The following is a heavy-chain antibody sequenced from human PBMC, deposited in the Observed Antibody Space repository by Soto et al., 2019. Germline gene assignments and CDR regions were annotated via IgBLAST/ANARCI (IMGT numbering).Heavy chain of an antibody. D-gene: IGHD2-15*01. CDR1: GGSISSYY. J-gene: IGHJ4*02. CDR3: ARHRVAEVAAANGNFDY. CDR2: IYYSGST. V-gene: IGHV4-59*08. Sequence: SETLSLTCTVSGGSISSYYWSWIRQPPGKGLEWIGYIYYSGSTNYNPSLKSRVTISVDTSKTQFSLKLSSVTAADTAVYYCARHRVAEVAAANGNFDYWGQGTLVTVSS.